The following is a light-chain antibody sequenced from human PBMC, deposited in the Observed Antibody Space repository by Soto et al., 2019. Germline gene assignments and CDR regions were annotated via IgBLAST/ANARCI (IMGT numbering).Light chain of an antibody. J-gene: IGKJ1*01. CDR1: QTLLHSNVYNY. V-gene: IGKV2-28*01. CDR3: VQPLQSWT. Sequence: DIVMTQSPLPLPVTPGDPASISCTSTQTLLHSNVYNYLDWYLQKPGQSPQLLIYLGSNRASGVPGRFSGSGSGTDFTLKISRVEAEDVGVYYCVQPLQSWTFGQGTKVDI. CDR2: LGS.